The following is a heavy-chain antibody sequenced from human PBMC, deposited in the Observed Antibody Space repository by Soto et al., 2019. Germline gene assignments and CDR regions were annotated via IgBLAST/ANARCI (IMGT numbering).Heavy chain of an antibody. CDR3: ARDRYCSSTSCYVYYYYMDV. Sequence: QVPLVQSGAEVKKPGASVKVSCKASGYTFTSYGISWVRQAPGQGLEWMGWISAYNGNTNYAQKLQGRVTMTTDTSTSTAYMELRSLRSDDTAVYYCARDRYCSSTSCYVYYYYMDVWGKGTTVTVSS. CDR2: ISAYNGNT. J-gene: IGHJ6*03. D-gene: IGHD2-2*01. V-gene: IGHV1-18*01. CDR1: GYTFTSYG.